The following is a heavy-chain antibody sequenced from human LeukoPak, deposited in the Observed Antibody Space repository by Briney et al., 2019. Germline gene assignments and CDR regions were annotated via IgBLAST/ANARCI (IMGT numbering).Heavy chain of an antibody. CDR2: IYSGGST. D-gene: IGHD2-2*01. CDR3: AREDIVVVPAAGYYCYGMDV. CDR1: GFTFDDAW. Sequence: GGSLRLSCAVSGFTFDDAWMTWVRQAPGKGLEWVSVIYSGGSTYYADSVKGRFTISSDNSKNTLYLQMNSLRAEDTAVYYCAREDIVVVPAAGYYCYGMDVWGQGTTVTVSS. V-gene: IGHV3-66*01. J-gene: IGHJ6*02.